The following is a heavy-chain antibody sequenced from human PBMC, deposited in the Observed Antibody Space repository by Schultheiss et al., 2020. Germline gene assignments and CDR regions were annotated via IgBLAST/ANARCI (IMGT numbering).Heavy chain of an antibody. CDR3: ARRGEIYGTDV. V-gene: IGHV4-38-2*01. CDR1: GHSISSGYH. Sequence: SATLSLTCGVSGHSISSGYHWGWIRQPPGKGLEWIGSIYRSGSTYYNASLKSRVTISVDTSKNQFSLKLSSVTAADTAMYYCARRGEIYGTDVWGQGTTVTGSS. CDR2: IYRSGST. J-gene: IGHJ6*02. D-gene: IGHD2-21*01.